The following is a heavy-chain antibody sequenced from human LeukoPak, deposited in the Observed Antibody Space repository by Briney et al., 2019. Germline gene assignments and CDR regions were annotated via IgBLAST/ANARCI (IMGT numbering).Heavy chain of an antibody. CDR3: ASRGYSYGSDY. V-gene: IGHV3-53*04. CDR2: IYSGGST. J-gene: IGHJ4*02. D-gene: IGHD5-18*01. Sequence: GGSLRLSCAASGFTVSSNYMSWVRQAPGKGLEWVSVIYSGGSTYYADSVKGRFTISRHNPKNTLYLQMNSLRAEDTAVYYCASRGYSYGSDYWGQGTLVTVSS. CDR1: GFTVSSNY.